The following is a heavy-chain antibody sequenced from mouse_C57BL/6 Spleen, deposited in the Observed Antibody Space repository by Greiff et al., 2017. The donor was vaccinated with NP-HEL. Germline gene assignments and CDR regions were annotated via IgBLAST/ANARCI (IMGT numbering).Heavy chain of an antibody. CDR2: ILPGSGST. J-gene: IGHJ2*01. D-gene: IGHD1-1*01. CDR1: GYTFTGDW. CDR3: ARPITTVVATDY. Sequence: VQLQQSGAELMKPGASVTLSCKATGYTFTGDWLEWVKQMPGHGLEWIGEILPGSGSTNYNAKFKGKSTFTADTSSNTAYMQLSSLTTEDAAIYYGARPITTVVATDYWGQGTTLTVSS. V-gene: IGHV1-9*01.